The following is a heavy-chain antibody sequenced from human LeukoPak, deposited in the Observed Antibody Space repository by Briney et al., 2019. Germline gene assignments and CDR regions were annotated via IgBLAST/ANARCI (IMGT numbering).Heavy chain of an antibody. D-gene: IGHD3-9*01. CDR3: ARVFYDILSPGVGFDT. V-gene: IGHV4-59*01. Sequence: SETLSLTCTVSGGSISSYYWSWIRQPPGKGLEWIGYIYYSGSTNYNPSLKSRVTISVDTSKNQFSLKLSSVTAADTALYYCARVFYDILSPGVGFDTWGQGTMVTVSS. CDR2: IYYSGST. J-gene: IGHJ3*02. CDR1: GGSISSYY.